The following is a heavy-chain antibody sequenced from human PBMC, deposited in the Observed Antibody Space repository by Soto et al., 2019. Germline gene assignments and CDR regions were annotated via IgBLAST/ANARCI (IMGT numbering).Heavy chain of an antibody. V-gene: IGHV4-59*01. Sequence: PSETLSLTCTVSGGSISSYYWSWIRQPPGKGLEWIGYIYYSGSTNYNPSHKSRVTISVDTSKNQFSLKLSSVTAADTAVYYCARGSSLRYFDWPYWGQGTLVTVSS. D-gene: IGHD3-9*01. J-gene: IGHJ4*02. CDR2: IYYSGST. CDR3: ARGSSLRYFDWPY. CDR1: GGSISSYY.